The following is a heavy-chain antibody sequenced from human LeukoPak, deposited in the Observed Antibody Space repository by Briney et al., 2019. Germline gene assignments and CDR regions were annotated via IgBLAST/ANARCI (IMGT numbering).Heavy chain of an antibody. V-gene: IGHV3-33*01. Sequence: PGGSLRLSCAASGFTFSSYGMHWVRQAPGKGLEWVAVIWYDGSNKYYADSVKGRFTISRDNSKNTLYLQMNSLRAEDTAVYYCARGPRNLNYDSSGYYSGYWGQGTLVTVSS. CDR2: IWYDGSNK. CDR1: GFTFSSYG. J-gene: IGHJ4*02. D-gene: IGHD3-22*01. CDR3: ARGPRNLNYDSSGYYSGY.